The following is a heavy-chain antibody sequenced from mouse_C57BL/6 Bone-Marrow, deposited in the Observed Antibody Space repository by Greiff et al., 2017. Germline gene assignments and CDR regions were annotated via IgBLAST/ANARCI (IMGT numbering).Heavy chain of an antibody. J-gene: IGHJ2*01. V-gene: IGHV1-82*01. Sequence: VQLQQSGPELVQPGASVKISCKASGYAFSCSWMNWVKQRPGKGLEWIGRIYPGDGDTNYNGKFKGKATLTADKSSSTAYMQLSSLTSEDSAVYFCARNGYFLFDYWGQGTTLTVAS. CDR3: ARNGYFLFDY. D-gene: IGHD2-3*01. CDR1: GYAFSCSW. CDR2: IYPGDGDT.